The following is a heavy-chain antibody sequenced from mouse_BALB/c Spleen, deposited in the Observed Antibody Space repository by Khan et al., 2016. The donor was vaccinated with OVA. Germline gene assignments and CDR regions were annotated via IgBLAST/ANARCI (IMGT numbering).Heavy chain of an antibody. CDR2: IYPGTVNT. CDR3: ARAGYGSFAY. J-gene: IGHJ3*01. D-gene: IGHD2-10*02. V-gene: IGHV1S56*01. Sequence: QVQLQQSGPELVKPGASVRISCKASGYTFTSYFIHWVKQRPGQGLEWIGWIYPGTVNTEYNERFTGKATLTADKSSSTTYMQLSSLTSEDSAVYFCARAGYGSFAYWGQGTLVTVSA. CDR1: GYTFTSYF.